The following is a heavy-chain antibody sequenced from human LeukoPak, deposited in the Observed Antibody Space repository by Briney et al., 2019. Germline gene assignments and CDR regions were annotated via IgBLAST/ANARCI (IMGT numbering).Heavy chain of an antibody. CDR1: GGSIRGCGYY. D-gene: IGHD2-2*01. Sequence: SETLSLTCTVSGGSIRGCGYYWYWIRQHPGKGLEWIGYIYYSGSTYYNPSLKSRLTISVDTSKNQFSLKLSSVTAADTAVYYCAREVVPAAFAMDVWGQGTTVTVSS. J-gene: IGHJ6*02. CDR2: IYYSGST. V-gene: IGHV4-31*03. CDR3: AREVVPAAFAMDV.